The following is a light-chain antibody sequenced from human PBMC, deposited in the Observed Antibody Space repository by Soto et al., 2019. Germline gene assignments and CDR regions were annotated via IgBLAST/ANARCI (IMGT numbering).Light chain of an antibody. J-gene: IGLJ1*01. CDR1: SSDVGGYNY. Sequence: QSVLTQPASVSGSPGQSITISCTGTSSDVGGYNYVSWYQQHPGKAPKLMLYDVTNRPSGVSNRFSGSKSGNTASLTISGLQAEDEADYYCSSYTGSTTLGVFGTGTKVTVL. CDR3: SSYTGSTTLGV. CDR2: DVT. V-gene: IGLV2-14*01.